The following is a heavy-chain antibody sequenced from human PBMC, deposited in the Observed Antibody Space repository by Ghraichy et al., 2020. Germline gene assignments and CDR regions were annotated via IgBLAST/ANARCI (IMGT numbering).Heavy chain of an antibody. D-gene: IGHD2-8*01. CDR1: GGSFSGYY. CDR3: ARGPEWWLQESWFDP. CDR2: INHSGST. V-gene: IGHV4-34*01. Sequence: SETLSLTCAVYGGSFSGYYWSWIRQPPGKGLEWIGEINHSGSTNYNPSLKSRVTISVDTSKNQFSLKLSSVTAADTAVYYCARGPEWWLQESWFDPWGQGTLVTVSS. J-gene: IGHJ5*02.